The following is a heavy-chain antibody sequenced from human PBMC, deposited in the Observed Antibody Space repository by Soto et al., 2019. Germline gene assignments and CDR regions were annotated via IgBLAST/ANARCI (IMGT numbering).Heavy chain of an antibody. J-gene: IGHJ6*02. D-gene: IGHD2-2*01. CDR1: GFTFSSYG. Sequence: QVQLVESGGGVVQPGRSLRLSCAASGFTFSSYGMHWVHQAPGKGLEWVAVISYDGSNKYYADSVKGRFTISRDNSKNTLYLQMNSLRAEDTAVYYCAKVRYCSSTSCYSNYYYYGMDVWGQGTTVTVSS. V-gene: IGHV3-30*18. CDR2: ISYDGSNK. CDR3: AKVRYCSSTSCYSNYYYYGMDV.